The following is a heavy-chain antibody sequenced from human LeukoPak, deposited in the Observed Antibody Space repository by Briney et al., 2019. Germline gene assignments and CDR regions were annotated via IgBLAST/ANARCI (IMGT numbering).Heavy chain of an antibody. CDR2: IIPIFGTA. Sequence: ASVKVSCKASGGTFITYAIGWVRQAPGQGLEWMGGIIPIFGTANYAQKFEDRVTLTADESTNTAYMELNSLRSEDTAVYYCARSISRMIVPAAIDYWGQGTLVTVSS. D-gene: IGHD2-2*02. V-gene: IGHV1-69*13. CDR3: ARSISRMIVPAAIDY. CDR1: GGTFITYA. J-gene: IGHJ4*02.